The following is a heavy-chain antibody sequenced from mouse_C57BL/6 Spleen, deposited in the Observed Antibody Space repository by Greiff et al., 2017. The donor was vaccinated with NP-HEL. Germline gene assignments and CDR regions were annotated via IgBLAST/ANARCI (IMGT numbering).Heavy chain of an antibody. J-gene: IGHJ4*01. CDR3: APIYHYGSSYEGDAMDY. D-gene: IGHD1-1*01. V-gene: IGHV14-2*01. Sequence: VQLKESGAELVKPGASVKLSCTASGFNIKDYYMHWVKQRTEQGLEWIGRIDPEDGETKYAPKFQGKATITADTSSNTAYLQLSSLTSEDTAVYYCAPIYHYGSSYEGDAMDYWGQGTSVTVSS. CDR2: IDPEDGET. CDR1: GFNIKDYY.